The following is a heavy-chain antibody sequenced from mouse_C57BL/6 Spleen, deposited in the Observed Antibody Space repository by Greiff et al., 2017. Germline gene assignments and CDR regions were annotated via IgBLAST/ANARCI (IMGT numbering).Heavy chain of an antibody. J-gene: IGHJ3*01. CDR1: GYAFSSSW. V-gene: IGHV1-82*01. CDR2: IYPGDGDT. CDR3: YYYGSTPWFAY. D-gene: IGHD1-1*01. Sequence: QVQLKQSGPELVKPGASVKISCKASGYAFSSSWMNWVKQRPGKGLEWIGRIYPGDGDTNYNGKFKGKATLTADKSSSTAYMQLSSLTSEDSAVYFCYYYGSTPWFAYWGQGTLVTVSA.